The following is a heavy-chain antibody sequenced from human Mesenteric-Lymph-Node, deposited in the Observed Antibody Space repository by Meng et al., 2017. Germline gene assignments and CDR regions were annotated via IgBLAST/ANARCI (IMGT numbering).Heavy chain of an antibody. Sequence: GESLKISCAASGFTFSSYGMHWVRQAPGKGLEWVAVIWYDGSNKYYADSVKGRFTISRDNSKNTLYLQMNSLRAEDTAVYYCARDRYCSGGSCYYYYYYGMDVWGQGTTVTVSS. CDR1: GFTFSSYG. V-gene: IGHV3-33*01. CDR3: ARDRYCSGGSCYYYYYYGMDV. J-gene: IGHJ6*02. CDR2: IWYDGSNK. D-gene: IGHD2-15*01.